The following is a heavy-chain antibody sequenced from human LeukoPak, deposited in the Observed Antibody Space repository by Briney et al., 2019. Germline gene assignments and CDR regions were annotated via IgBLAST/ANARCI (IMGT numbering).Heavy chain of an antibody. V-gene: IGHV1-46*01. CDR1: GYTFTSYY. CDR3: ARDLGTMVRGVTRDHDAFDI. D-gene: IGHD3-10*01. Sequence: ASVKVSCKASGYTFTSYYIHWVRQAPGQGLEWMGIINPSGGSTNYAQKFQGRVTMTRDTSTSTVYMELSSLRSEDTAVYYCARDLGTMVRGVTRDHDAFDIWGQGTMVTVSS. J-gene: IGHJ3*02. CDR2: INPSGGST.